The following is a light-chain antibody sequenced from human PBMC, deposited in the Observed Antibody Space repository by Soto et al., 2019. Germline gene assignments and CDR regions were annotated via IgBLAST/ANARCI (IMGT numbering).Light chain of an antibody. CDR3: SSYAGSNNDV. J-gene: IGLJ1*01. CDR1: SSDVGGYNY. Sequence: QPVLTQPPSASGSPGQSVTISCTGTSSDVGGYNYVSWYQQHPGKAPKLMISEVSKRPSGVPDRFSGSKSGNTASLTVSGLQAEDEADYYCSSYAGSNNDVFGTGTKLTVL. CDR2: EVS. V-gene: IGLV2-8*01.